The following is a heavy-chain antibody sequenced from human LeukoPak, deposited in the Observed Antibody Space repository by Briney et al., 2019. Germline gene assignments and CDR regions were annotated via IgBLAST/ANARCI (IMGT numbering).Heavy chain of an antibody. CDR3: TTVDREYFNTSGYFDY. Sequence: GASVTVSFTISGYTLTEFSMDWVRQAPGKGLEWVGGFDPEDGETLYAQKFQGRVTMTEDTSTATSYMELSSLRSDDTAVYYCTTVDREYFNTSGYFDYWGPGTLVTVSS. J-gene: IGHJ4*02. D-gene: IGHD3-3*01. CDR1: GYTLTEFS. CDR2: FDPEDGET. V-gene: IGHV1-24*01.